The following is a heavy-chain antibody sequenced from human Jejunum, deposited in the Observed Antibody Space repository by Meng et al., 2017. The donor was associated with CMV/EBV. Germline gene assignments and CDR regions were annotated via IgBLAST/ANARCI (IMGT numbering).Heavy chain of an antibody. D-gene: IGHD2-2*01. Sequence: FTLSGSAIHWLRQASGKGMEWVGRIRSKTYSYATAYAASVKGRFTISRDESKNTAYLQMNSLKAEDTALYYCTRVVPGASAAFFDYWGQGTLVTVSS. V-gene: IGHV3-73*01. J-gene: IGHJ4*02. CDR3: TRVVPGASAAFFDY. CDR1: FTLSGSA. CDR2: IRSKTYSYAT.